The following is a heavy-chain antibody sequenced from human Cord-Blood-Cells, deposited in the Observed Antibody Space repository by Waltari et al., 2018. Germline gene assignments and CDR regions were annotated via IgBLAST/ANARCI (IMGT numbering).Heavy chain of an antibody. J-gene: IGHJ5*02. CDR3: ARGEWLRSGWFDP. CDR1: GFTFSSYA. V-gene: IGHV4-34*01. D-gene: IGHD5-12*01. CDR2: INHSGST. Sequence: VQLLESGGGLVQPGGSLRLSCAASGFTFSSYAMSWVRQAPGKGREWIGEINHSGSTNYNPSLRSRVTISVDTSKTQFSLKLSSVTAADTAVYYCARGEWLRSGWFDPWGQGTLVTVSS.